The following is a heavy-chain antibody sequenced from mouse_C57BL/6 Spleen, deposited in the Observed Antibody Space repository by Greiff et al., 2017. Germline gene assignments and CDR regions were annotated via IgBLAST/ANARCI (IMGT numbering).Heavy chain of an antibody. CDR1: GYTFTSYW. V-gene: IGHV1-59*01. CDR2: IDPSDSYT. Sequence: QVQLQQPGAELVRPGTSVKLSCKASGYTFTSYWMHWVKQRPGQGLEWIGVIDPSDSYTNYNQKFKGKATLTVDTSSSTAYMQLRSLTSEDSAVYYCARRSPYYDYDGFHYWGQGTTLTVA. D-gene: IGHD2-4*01. J-gene: IGHJ2*01. CDR3: ARRSPYYDYDGFHY.